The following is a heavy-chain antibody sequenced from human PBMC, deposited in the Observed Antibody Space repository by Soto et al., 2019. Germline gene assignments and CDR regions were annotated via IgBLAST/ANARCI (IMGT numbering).Heavy chain of an antibody. Sequence: SETLSLTCTVSGGSISSYYWSWIRQPPGKGLEWIGYIYYSGSPNYNPSLKSRVSMSVDMSTKQFPLRLFSVTAADTPVYYCARIQRLEVVLDYGGQGTLVTVSS. CDR1: GGSISSYY. CDR2: IYYSGSP. J-gene: IGHJ4*02. D-gene: IGHD2-15*01. CDR3: ARIQRLEVVLDY. V-gene: IGHV4-59*01.